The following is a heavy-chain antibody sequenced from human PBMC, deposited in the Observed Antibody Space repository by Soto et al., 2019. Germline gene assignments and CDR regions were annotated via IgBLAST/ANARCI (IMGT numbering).Heavy chain of an antibody. J-gene: IGHJ5*02. D-gene: IGHD6-19*01. Sequence: QVQLVESGGGVVQPGSSLRLSCAASGFTFSSYGMHWVRQAPGKGLEWVAVIWHDGSNKYYADSVKGRFTIARDNSKNAQYLQTNSLEAEDTAVYYWARDPREYSSDWYRYNWFDPWGQGTLVTVSS. CDR3: ARDPREYSSDWYRYNWFDP. V-gene: IGHV3-33*01. CDR1: GFTFSSYG. CDR2: IWHDGSNK.